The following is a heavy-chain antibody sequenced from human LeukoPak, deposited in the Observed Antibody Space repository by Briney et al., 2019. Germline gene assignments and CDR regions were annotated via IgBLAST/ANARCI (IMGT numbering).Heavy chain of an antibody. V-gene: IGHV1-18*01. Sequence: ASVKVSCKASGYTFTSYGISWVRQAPGQGLEWMGWISAYNGNTNYAQKLQGRVTMTTDTSTSTAYMELRSLRSDDTAVYYCVRTYYYDSSDNYWGQGTLVTVSS. CDR1: GYTFTSYG. J-gene: IGHJ4*02. CDR2: ISAYNGNT. CDR3: VRTYYYDSSDNY. D-gene: IGHD3-22*01.